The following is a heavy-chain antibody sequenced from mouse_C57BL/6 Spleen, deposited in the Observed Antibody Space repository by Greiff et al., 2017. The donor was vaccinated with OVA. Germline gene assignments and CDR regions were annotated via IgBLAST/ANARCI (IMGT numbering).Heavy chain of an antibody. CDR1: GYTFTIYS. D-gene: IGHD2-2*01. CDR2: IDPNSGGT. V-gene: IGHV1-72*01. Sequence: LQLQPPGAELLPPGASVQLSCPASGYTFTIYSLPLVQQRPGRGLEWIGRIDPNSGGTKYNEKFKSKATLTGDKPSSTAYMQLSSLTSEDSAVYYCAREEIYYGYDVYFDYWGQGTTLTVSP. J-gene: IGHJ2*01. CDR3: AREEIYYGYDVYFDY.